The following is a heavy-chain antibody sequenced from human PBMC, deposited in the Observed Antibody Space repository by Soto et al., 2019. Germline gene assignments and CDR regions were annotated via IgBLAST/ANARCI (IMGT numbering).Heavy chain of an antibody. CDR2: VSPYDGYT. J-gene: IGHJ6*02. CDR3: ARGGYYDSSGTRNYFYYGMNV. V-gene: IGHV1-18*01. CDR1: GYTFSSYG. D-gene: IGHD3-22*01. Sequence: QVQLVQSGAEVKKPGASVKVSCKASGYTFSSYGINWVRQAPGQGLEWLGWVSPYDGYTNYAQILQGRVSMTTDTSTKTAYMEVGGLRADDTAVYYCARGGYYDSSGTRNYFYYGMNVWGQGTTVTVSS.